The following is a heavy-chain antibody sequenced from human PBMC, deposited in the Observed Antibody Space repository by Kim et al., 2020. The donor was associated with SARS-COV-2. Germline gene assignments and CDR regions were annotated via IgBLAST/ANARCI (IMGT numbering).Heavy chain of an antibody. J-gene: IGHJ4*02. Sequence: GGSLRLSCAASGFTFSGSAMHWVRQASGKGLEWVGRIRSKANNYATTYGASVKGRFTISRDDSENTAYLQMSSLKTEDTAVFYCTSLYYYESGGFLPGWGQGTLVTVSS. CDR1: GFTFSGSA. CDR2: IRSKANNYAT. V-gene: IGHV3-73*01. D-gene: IGHD3-22*01. CDR3: TSLYYYESGGFLPG.